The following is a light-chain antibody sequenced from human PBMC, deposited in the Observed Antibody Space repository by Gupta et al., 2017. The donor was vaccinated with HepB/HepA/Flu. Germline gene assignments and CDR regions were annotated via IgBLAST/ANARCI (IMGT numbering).Light chain of an antibody. V-gene: IGKV3-11*01. CDR2: DAS. Sequence: EIVLTQFPATLSLSPGDRATLSCRASQCVSSYLAWYQQKPGQAPRLLIYDASNRATCIPARFSGSGSGTDFTLTISSLEPEDFAVYYCQQRSNWPLTFGGGTKVESK. J-gene: IGKJ4*01. CDR1: QCVSSY. CDR3: QQRSNWPLT.